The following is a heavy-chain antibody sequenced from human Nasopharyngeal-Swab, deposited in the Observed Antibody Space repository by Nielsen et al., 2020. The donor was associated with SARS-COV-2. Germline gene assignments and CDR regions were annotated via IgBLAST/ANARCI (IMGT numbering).Heavy chain of an antibody. CDR1: GGSLSDYH. Sequence: SQTLSLTCAVYGGSLSDYHWSWIRQPPGKGLEWIGEMKPSGRTNYNPSLKSRVAISIDTSKNQFVLNLRSVTAADTAVFYCAGHPADFDYWGQGTLVTVSS. V-gene: IGHV4-34*01. J-gene: IGHJ4*02. CDR3: AGHPADFDY. CDR2: MKPSGRT.